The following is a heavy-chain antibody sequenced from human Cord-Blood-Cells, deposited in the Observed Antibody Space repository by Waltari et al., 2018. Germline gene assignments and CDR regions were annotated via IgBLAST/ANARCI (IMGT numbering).Heavy chain of an antibody. V-gene: IGHV3-48*03. J-gene: IGHJ4*02. CDR3: ARGGYSGYDPPYYFDY. CDR1: GFTFSSYE. Sequence: VQPGGSLRLSCAASGFTFSSYEMNWVRQAPGKGLEWVSYISSSGSTIYYADSVKGRFTISRDNAKNSLYLQMNSLRAEDTAVYYCARGGYSGYDPPYYFDYWGQGTLVTVSS. D-gene: IGHD5-12*01. CDR2: ISSSGSTI.